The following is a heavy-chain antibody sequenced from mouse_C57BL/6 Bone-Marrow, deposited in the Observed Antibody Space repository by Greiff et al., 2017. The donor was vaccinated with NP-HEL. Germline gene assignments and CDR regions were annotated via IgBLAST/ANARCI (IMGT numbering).Heavy chain of an antibody. CDR2: INYDGSST. CDR3: ARDQDGSSPYWYFDV. V-gene: IGHV5-16*01. J-gene: IGHJ1*03. D-gene: IGHD1-1*01. CDR1: GFTFSDYY. Sequence: VQLKESEGGLVQPGSSMKLSCTASGFTFSDYYMAWVRQVPEKGLEWVANINYDGSSTYYLDSLKSRFIIARDNAKNILYLQMSSLKSEDTATYYCARDQDGSSPYWYFDVWGTGTTVTVSS.